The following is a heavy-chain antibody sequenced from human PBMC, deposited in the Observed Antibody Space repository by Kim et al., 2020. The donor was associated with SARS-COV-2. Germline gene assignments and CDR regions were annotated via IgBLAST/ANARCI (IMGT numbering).Heavy chain of an antibody. CDR1: GGSFSGYY. J-gene: IGHJ3*02. CDR3: ARVGMVTGDRQFGRNAFDI. V-gene: IGHV4-34*01. Sequence: SETLSLTCAVYGGSFSGYYWSWIRQPPGKGLEWIGEINHSGSTNYNPSLKSRVTISVDTSKNQFSLKLSSVTAADTAVYYCARVGMVTGDRQFGRNAFDIWGQGTMVTVSS. CDR2: INHSGST. D-gene: IGHD7-27*01.